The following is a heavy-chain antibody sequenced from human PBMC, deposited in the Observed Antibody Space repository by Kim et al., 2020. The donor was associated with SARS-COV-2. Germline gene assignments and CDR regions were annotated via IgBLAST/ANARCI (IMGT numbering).Heavy chain of an antibody. CDR3: ARDVDWNDGDDY. CDR2: ISSSSSYI. D-gene: IGHD1-1*01. CDR1: GFTFSSYS. V-gene: IGHV3-21*01. J-gene: IGHJ4*02. Sequence: GGSLRLSCAASGFTFSSYSMNWVRQAPGKGLEWVSSISSSSSYIYYADSVKGRFTISRDNAKNSLYLQMNSLRAEDTAVYYCARDVDWNDGDDYWGQGTLVTVSS.